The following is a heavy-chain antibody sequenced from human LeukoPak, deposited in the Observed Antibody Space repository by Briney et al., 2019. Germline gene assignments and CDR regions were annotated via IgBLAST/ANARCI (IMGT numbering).Heavy chain of an antibody. V-gene: IGHV3-20*04. D-gene: IGHD2-8*01. CDR1: GLKFDDYG. CDR2: INWNGGSP. J-gene: IGHJ5*02. CDR3: ARARKYNGNPNWIDL. Sequence: PGGSLRLSCAGSGLKFDDYGMSWVRQAPGKGLEWVSGINWNGGSPTYADSVKGRFTISRDNAKNSLYLQMNSLRAEDTAVYYCARARKYNGNPNWIDLWGQGVLVTVSS.